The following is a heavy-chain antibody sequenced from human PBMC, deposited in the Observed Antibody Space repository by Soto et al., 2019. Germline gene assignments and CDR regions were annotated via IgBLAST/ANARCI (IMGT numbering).Heavy chain of an antibody. Sequence: GASVKVSCKASGGTFSSYAISWVRQAPGQGLEWMGGIIPIFGTANYAQKFQGRVTITADESTSTAYMELSSLRSEDTAVYYCARAGYYYDSSGYSAFDIWGQGTMVTVSS. CDR2: IIPIFGTA. D-gene: IGHD3-22*01. J-gene: IGHJ3*02. CDR3: ARAGYYYDSSGYSAFDI. V-gene: IGHV1-69*13. CDR1: GGTFSSYA.